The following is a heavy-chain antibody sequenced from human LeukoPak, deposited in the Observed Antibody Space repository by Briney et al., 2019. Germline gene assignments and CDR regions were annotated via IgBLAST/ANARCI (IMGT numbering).Heavy chain of an antibody. CDR1: GYTFTSYG. CDR3: ARVYYDILTGYPY. CDR2: INPNSGGT. V-gene: IGHV1-2*02. Sequence: ASVKVSCKASGYTFTSYGISWVRQAPGQGLEWMGWINPNSGGTNYAQKFQGRVTMTRDTSISTAYMELSRLRSDDTAVYYCARVYYDILTGYPYWGQGTLVTVSS. J-gene: IGHJ4*02. D-gene: IGHD3-9*01.